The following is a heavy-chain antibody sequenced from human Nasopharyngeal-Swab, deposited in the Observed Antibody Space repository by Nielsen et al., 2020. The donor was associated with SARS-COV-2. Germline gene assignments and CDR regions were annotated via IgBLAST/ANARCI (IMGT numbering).Heavy chain of an antibody. Sequence: ASVKVSCKASGYTFTSYGISWVRQAPGQGLEWMGWISAYNGNTNYAQKLQGRVTMTTDTSTSTAYMELRSLRSDDTAVYYCARGEWLRFRYLGYGMDVWGQGTTVTVSS. CDR2: ISAYNGNT. D-gene: IGHD5-12*01. CDR1: GYTFTSYG. V-gene: IGHV1-18*01. J-gene: IGHJ6*02. CDR3: ARGEWLRFRYLGYGMDV.